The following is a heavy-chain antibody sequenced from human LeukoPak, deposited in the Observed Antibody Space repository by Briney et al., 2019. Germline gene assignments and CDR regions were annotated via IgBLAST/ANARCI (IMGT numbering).Heavy chain of an antibody. CDR1: GFTFGSYE. CDR3: ATRGYYDSSGYYYDYFDY. D-gene: IGHD3-22*01. CDR2: ISSSGSTI. Sequence: GGSLRLSCAASGFTFGSYEMNWVRQAPGKGLEWVSYISSSGSTIYYADSVKGRFTISRDNAKNSLYLQMNSLRAEDTAVYYCATRGYYDSSGYYYDYFDYWGQGTLVTVSS. J-gene: IGHJ4*02. V-gene: IGHV3-48*03.